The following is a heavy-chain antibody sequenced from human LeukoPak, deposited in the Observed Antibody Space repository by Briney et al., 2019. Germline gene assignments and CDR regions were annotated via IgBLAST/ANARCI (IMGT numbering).Heavy chain of an antibody. CDR1: GGTFSSYA. V-gene: IGHV1-69*01. J-gene: IGHJ3*02. D-gene: IGHD3-10*01. CDR3: ASASTTLGYYYGSGSLGDAFDI. Sequence: GSSVKVSCKASGGTFSSYAISWVRQAPGQGLEWMGGIIPIFGTANYAQKFQGRVTITADESTSTAYMELSSLRSEDTAVYYCASASTTLGYYYGSGSLGDAFDIWGQGTMVTVS. CDR2: IIPIFGTA.